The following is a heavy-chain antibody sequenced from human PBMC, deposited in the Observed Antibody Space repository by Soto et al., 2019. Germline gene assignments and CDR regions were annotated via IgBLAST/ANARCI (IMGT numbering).Heavy chain of an antibody. V-gene: IGHV5-51*01. D-gene: IGHD6-13*01. CDR2: IYPGDSDT. J-gene: IGHJ5*02. CDR1: GYSFTSYW. Sequence: PGESLKVSCSGSGYSFTSYWIGWVRQMPGKGLEWMGIIYPGDSDTRYSPSFQGQVTISADKSISTAYLQWSSLKASDTAMYYCARHISEWQQLGGRFDPWGQGTLVTVSS. CDR3: ARHISEWQQLGGRFDP.